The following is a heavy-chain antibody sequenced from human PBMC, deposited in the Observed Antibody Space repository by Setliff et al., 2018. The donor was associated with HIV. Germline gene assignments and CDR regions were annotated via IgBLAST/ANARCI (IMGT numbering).Heavy chain of an antibody. D-gene: IGHD3-22*01. CDR3: ARFVHSSGWYSSSYYYYMDV. Sequence: GESLKISCKGSGYSFTSYWIAWVRQTPGKGLEWMGIIYPGDSDTTYSPSFQGQVNISADKSINTAYLQWSSLKASDTAMYYCARFVHSSGWYSSSYYYYMDVWGKGTTVTVSS. J-gene: IGHJ6*03. CDR1: GYSFTSYW. V-gene: IGHV5-51*01. CDR2: IYPGDSDT.